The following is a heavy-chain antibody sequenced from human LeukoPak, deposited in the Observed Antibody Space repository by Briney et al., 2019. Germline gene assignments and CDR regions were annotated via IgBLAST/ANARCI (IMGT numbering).Heavy chain of an antibody. D-gene: IGHD2-2*01. CDR1: GGSFSGYY. V-gene: IGHV4-34*01. CDR3: ARGTRTFDP. CDR2: INHSGST. Sequence: SETLSLTCVVYGGSFSGYYWSWIRQPPGKGLEWIGEINHSGSTNYNPSLKSRVTISVDTSKNQFSLKLNSVTAADTAVYYCARGTRTFDPWGQGTLVTVSS. J-gene: IGHJ5*02.